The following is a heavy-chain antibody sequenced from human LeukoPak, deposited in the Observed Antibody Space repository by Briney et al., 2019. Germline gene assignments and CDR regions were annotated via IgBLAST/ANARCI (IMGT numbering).Heavy chain of an antibody. CDR3: ARDGRREYYYDSSGYYYDFDY. J-gene: IGHJ4*02. CDR2: ISYDGSNK. D-gene: IGHD3-22*01. V-gene: IGHV3-30*04. Sequence: PGGSLRLSCAASGFTFSSYAMHWVRQAPGKGLEWVAVISYDGSNKYYADSVKGRFTISRDNSKNTLYLQMNSLRAEDTAVYCCARDGRREYYYDSSGYYYDFDYWGQGTLVTVSS. CDR1: GFTFSSYA.